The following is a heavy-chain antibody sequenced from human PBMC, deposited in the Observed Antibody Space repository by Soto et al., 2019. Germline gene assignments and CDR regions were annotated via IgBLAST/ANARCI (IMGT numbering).Heavy chain of an antibody. V-gene: IGHV3-15*01. D-gene: IGHD3-10*01. Sequence: EVQLVESGEGLVKPGGSLRISCTASGFNFNNAWMSWVRQAPGKGLEWLGRSKSVPDGNKTDYAAPVKGRFTISRDDSQSIFYLLMDGLRTEDSAIYYCTTAPNYGGTGSSGRDCWGLGTLVTVSS. CDR3: TTAPNYGGTGSSGRDC. CDR2: SKSVPDGNKT. J-gene: IGHJ4*02. CDR1: GFNFNNAW.